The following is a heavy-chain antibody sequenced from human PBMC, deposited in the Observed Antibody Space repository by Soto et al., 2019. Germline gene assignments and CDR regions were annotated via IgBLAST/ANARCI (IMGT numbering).Heavy chain of an antibody. CDR2: IYYSGST. V-gene: IGHV4-59*01. CDR1: GGSISSYY. J-gene: IGHJ6*02. CDR3: ARDMDTTYGMDV. Sequence: QVQLQESGPGLVKPSETLSLTCTVSGGSISSYYWSWIRQPPGKGLEWFGYIYYSGSTNYNPSLKCRVTISVDTSKNQFSLKVSSVTAADTAVYYCARDMDTTYGMDVWGQGTTVTVSS. D-gene: IGHD5-18*01.